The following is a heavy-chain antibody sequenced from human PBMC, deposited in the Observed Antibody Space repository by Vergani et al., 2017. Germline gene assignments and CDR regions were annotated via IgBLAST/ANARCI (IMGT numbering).Heavy chain of an antibody. J-gene: IGHJ6*02. CDR1: GGTFSSYA. D-gene: IGHD4-11*01. V-gene: IGHV1-69*17. CDR2: IIPIFGIA. CDR3: ATDKVKQLPYGMDV. Sequence: QVQLVQSGAEVKKPGSSVKVSCKASGGTFSSYAISWVRQAPGQGLEWMGGIIPIFGIANYAQKFQGRVTITADKSTSTAYMELSSLRSEDPAVYYLATDKVKQLPYGMDVWGQGTTVTVSS.